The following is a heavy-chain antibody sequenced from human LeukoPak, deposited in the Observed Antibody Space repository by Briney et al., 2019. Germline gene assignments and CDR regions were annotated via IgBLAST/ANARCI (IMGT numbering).Heavy chain of an antibody. V-gene: IGHV3-43*02. CDR2: ISGDGGST. CDR3: AKEGLVRGVIYYYGMDV. Sequence: PGGSLRLSCAASGFTFDDYAMHWVRQAPGKGLEWVSLISGDGGSTYYADSVKGRFTISRDNSKNSLYLQMISLRTEDTALYYCAKEGLVRGVIYYYGMDVWGQGTTVTVSS. D-gene: IGHD3-10*01. CDR1: GFTFDDYA. J-gene: IGHJ6*02.